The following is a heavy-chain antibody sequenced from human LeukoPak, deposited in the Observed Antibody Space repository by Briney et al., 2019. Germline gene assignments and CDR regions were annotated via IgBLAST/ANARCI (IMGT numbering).Heavy chain of an antibody. CDR1: GFTFSSYA. J-gene: IGHJ4*02. V-gene: IGHV3-23*01. Sequence: GGSLRLSCAASGFTFSSYAMTWVRQAPGKGLEWVSTISISSGSTYYADSVKGHFTISRDNSKNTLYLQMNRLRAEDTAGYYCAKPVCCGDNSRRVPGVYCSDHWGQGTLVTVSS. D-gene: IGHD2-21*01. CDR2: ISISSGST. CDR3: AKPVCCGDNSRRVPGVYCSDH.